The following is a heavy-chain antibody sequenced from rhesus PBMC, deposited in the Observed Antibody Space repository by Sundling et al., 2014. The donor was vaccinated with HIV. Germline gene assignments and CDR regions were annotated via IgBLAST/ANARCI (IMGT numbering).Heavy chain of an antibody. CDR1: GFTFSDFY. D-gene: IGHD5-12*01. CDR3: ARDWVGTAIVPEIDYYGLDS. J-gene: IGHJ6*01. V-gene: IGHV3-178*01. CDR2: ISNGGGIT. Sequence: EVKLVESGGGLAKPGGSLRLSCAGSGFTFSDFYMDWVRQAPGKGLEWVSRISNGGGITRYTDSVKGRFTISRENAKNTLYLQMDSLRAEDTAVYYCARDWVGTAIVPEIDYYGLDSWGQGVVVTVSS.